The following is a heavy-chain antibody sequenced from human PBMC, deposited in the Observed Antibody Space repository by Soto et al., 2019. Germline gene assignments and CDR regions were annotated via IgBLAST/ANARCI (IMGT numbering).Heavy chain of an antibody. J-gene: IGHJ6*02. D-gene: IGHD6-19*01. CDR3: ARPHGAVAGQYYYYYYGMDV. CDR2: ISYDGSNK. V-gene: IGHV3-30-3*01. Sequence: VQLVESGGGVVQPGRSLRLSCAASGFTFSSYAMHWVRQAPGKGLEWVAVISYDGSNKYYADSVKGRFTISRDNSKNTLYLQMNSLRAEDTAAYYCARPHGAVAGQYYYYYYGMDVWGQGTTVTVSS. CDR1: GFTFSSYA.